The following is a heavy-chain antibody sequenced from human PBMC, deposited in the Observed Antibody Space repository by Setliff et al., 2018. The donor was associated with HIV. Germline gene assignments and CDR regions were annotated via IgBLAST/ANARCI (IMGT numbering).Heavy chain of an antibody. CDR3: AKQPGGHSFFDL. J-gene: IGHJ4*02. Sequence: SETLSLTCTVSGDFRNIQWWTWMRQSPGLGLQWIGSIHHSGSTYYDPSLKNRVTLSVDTSNNQASLTLTSVTAADTAVYYCAKQPGGHSFFDLWGQGILVTVSS. V-gene: IGHV4-59*11. CDR1: GDFRNIQW. CDR2: IHHSGST. D-gene: IGHD1-1*01.